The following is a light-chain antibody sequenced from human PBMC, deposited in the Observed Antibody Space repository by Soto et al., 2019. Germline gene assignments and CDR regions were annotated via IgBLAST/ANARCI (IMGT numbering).Light chain of an antibody. CDR3: QQYDSSPLT. V-gene: IGKV3-20*01. CDR2: GAS. CDR1: QSVSSSY. Sequence: EIVLTQSPGTLSLSPGERATLSCRASQSVSSSYLAWYQQKPGQAPRLLIYGASSRATGIPDRFSGSGSGTDLTLTIRKLEPEDFAVYYCQQYDSSPLTFGGGTKVEIK. J-gene: IGKJ4*01.